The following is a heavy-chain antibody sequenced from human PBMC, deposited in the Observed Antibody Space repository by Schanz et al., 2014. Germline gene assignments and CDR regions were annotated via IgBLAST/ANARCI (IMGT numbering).Heavy chain of an antibody. J-gene: IGHJ4*02. CDR1: GGTFSSYT. Sequence: QILLVQPGPEVKKPGASVTVSCKASGGTFSSYTISWVRQAPGQGLEWMGWINGYNGHTLYAQKFQGRVTISADTTTNTAYMELSSLASEGASVHYGSRGAGVYDYWGQGTLVTVSS. V-gene: IGHV1-69*02. CDR2: INGYNGHT. CDR3: SRGAGVYDY. D-gene: IGHD2-8*01.